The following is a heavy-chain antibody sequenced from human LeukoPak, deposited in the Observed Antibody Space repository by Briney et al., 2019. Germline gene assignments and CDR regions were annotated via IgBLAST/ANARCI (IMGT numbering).Heavy chain of an antibody. Sequence: SETLSLTCTVSGGSFSSSIYYWGWIRQPPGKGLEWIGSIYYSGSTYYKSSLKSRVTISVDTSKNQFSLKLSSVTAADTAVYYCARGMTGDYWGQGTLVTVSS. D-gene: IGHD3-9*01. CDR1: GGSFSSSIYY. CDR2: IYYSGST. CDR3: ARGMTGDY. J-gene: IGHJ4*02. V-gene: IGHV4-39*01.